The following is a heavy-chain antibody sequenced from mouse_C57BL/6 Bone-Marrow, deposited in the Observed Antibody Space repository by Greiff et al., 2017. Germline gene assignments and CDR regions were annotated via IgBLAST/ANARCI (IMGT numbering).Heavy chain of an antibody. CDR3: ARGPFTTVVAFDY. CDR1: GYTFTDYY. J-gene: IGHJ2*01. V-gene: IGHV1-26*01. Sequence: VQLQQSGPELVKPGASVKISCKASGYTFTDYYMNWVKQSHGKSLEWIGDINPNNGGTSYNQKFKGKATLTVDKSSSTAYMELRSLTSEDSAVYYCARGPFTTVVAFDYWGQGTTLTVSS. CDR2: INPNNGGT. D-gene: IGHD1-1*01.